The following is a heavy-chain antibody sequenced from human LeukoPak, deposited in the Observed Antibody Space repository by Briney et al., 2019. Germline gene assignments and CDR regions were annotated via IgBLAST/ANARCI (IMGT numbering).Heavy chain of an antibody. V-gene: IGHV1-2*06. Sequence: ASVKVSCKASGYTFTGYYMHWVRQAPGQGLEWMGRINPNSGGTNYAQKFQGRVTMTRDTSISTAYMELSRLRSHDTAVYYCARDRSSSSWYSDFDYWGQGTLVTVSS. J-gene: IGHJ4*02. CDR1: GYTFTGYY. D-gene: IGHD6-13*01. CDR2: INPNSGGT. CDR3: ARDRSSSSWYSDFDY.